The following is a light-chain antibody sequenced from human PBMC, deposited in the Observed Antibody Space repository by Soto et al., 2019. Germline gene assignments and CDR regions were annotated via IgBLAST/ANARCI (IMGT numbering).Light chain of an antibody. J-gene: IGKJ1*01. V-gene: IGKV3-20*01. CDR1: QSVSSGY. CDR3: QQYGGPPQT. CDR2: AAS. Sequence: EIVLTQSPGTLSLYPGERATLYCRASQSVSSGYLAWYQQKPGQAPRLLIYAASSRAAGIPDRFSGSGSGTDFTLTISRLEPEDFAVYYCQQYGGPPQTFGQGTKVDIK.